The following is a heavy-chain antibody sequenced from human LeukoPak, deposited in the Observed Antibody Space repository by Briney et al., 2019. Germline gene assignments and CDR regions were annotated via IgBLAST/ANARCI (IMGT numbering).Heavy chain of an antibody. J-gene: IGHJ3*02. Sequence: QPGGSLRLSCAASGFTFSSYAMHWVRQAPGKGLEWVAVISYDGSNKYYADSVKGRFTISRDNSKNTLYLQMNSLRAEDTAVYYCARDKSGSLMGAFDIWGQGTMVTVSS. D-gene: IGHD1-26*01. V-gene: IGHV3-30*04. CDR2: ISYDGSNK. CDR1: GFTFSSYA. CDR3: ARDKSGSLMGAFDI.